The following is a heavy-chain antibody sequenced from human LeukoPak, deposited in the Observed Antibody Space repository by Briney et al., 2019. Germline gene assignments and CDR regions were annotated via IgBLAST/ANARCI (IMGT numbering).Heavy chain of an antibody. D-gene: IGHD3-22*01. CDR3: AKRADSSAHSFDY. Sequence: GGSLRLSCAASGFSFSRYGMKWVRQAPGKGPEWLSYIRSSDSTTYYADSVKGRFTISRDNAKNSLYLQMDSLRVEDTAVYYCAKRADSSAHSFDYWGQGTLVTVSS. CDR1: GFSFSRYG. J-gene: IGHJ4*02. V-gene: IGHV3-48*04. CDR2: IRSSDSTT.